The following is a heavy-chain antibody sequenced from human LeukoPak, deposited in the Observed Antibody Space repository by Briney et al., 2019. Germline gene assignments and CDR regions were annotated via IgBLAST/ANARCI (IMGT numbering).Heavy chain of an antibody. CDR2: INPNSGGT. V-gene: IGHV1-2*02. D-gene: IGHD2-21*02. Sequence: ASVKVSCKASGYTFTGYYMHWVRQAPGHGLEWMGWINPNSGGTNYAQKLQGRVTMTTDTSTSTAYMELRSLRSDDTAVYYCARDCGGDCYRYYMDVWGKGTTVTVSS. J-gene: IGHJ6*03. CDR3: ARDCGGDCYRYYMDV. CDR1: GYTFTGYY.